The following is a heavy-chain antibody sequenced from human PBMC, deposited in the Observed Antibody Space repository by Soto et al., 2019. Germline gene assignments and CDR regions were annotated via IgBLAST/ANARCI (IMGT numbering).Heavy chain of an antibody. J-gene: IGHJ3*02. CDR3: ARALAVAGLWPNAFDI. Sequence: QVQLVESGGGLVKPGVSLRLSCAASGFTFSDYYMSWIRQAPGKGLEWVSYISSSGSTIYYADSVKGRFTISRDNAKNSLYLQMNSMRAEDTAVYYCARALAVAGLWPNAFDIWGQGTMVTVSS. CDR2: ISSSGSTI. D-gene: IGHD6-19*01. V-gene: IGHV3-11*01. CDR1: GFTFSDYY.